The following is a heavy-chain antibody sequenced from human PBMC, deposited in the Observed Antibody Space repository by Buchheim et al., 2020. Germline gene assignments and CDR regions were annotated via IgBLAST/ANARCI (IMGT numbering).Heavy chain of an antibody. J-gene: IGHJ6*02. V-gene: IGHV3-23*01. CDR1: GFTFSSYT. Sequence: EVHLLESGGGLVQPGGSLRLSCAASGFTFSSYTMSWVRQAPGKGLEWVSAIVGSGATTSYADSVKGRFTISRGNSKNTLDLQMNSLRAEDAAVYYCAKGGSNTAGYYYFGMDVWGQGTT. CDR3: AKGGSNTAGYYYFGMDV. D-gene: IGHD2/OR15-2a*01. CDR2: IVGSGATT.